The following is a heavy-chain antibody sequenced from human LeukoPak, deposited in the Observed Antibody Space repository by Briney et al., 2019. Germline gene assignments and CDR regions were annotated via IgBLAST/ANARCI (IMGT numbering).Heavy chain of an antibody. D-gene: IGHD1-26*01. CDR3: ARRANSGSTKGAFDI. CDR1: GGSISSSSYY. J-gene: IGHJ3*02. CDR2: IYYSGST. V-gene: IGHV4-39*07. Sequence: PSETLSLTCTVSGGSISSSSYYWGWIRQPPGKGLEWIGSIYYSGSTYYNPSLKSRVTISVDTSKNQFSLKLSSVTAADTAVYYCARRANSGSTKGAFDIWGQGTLVTASS.